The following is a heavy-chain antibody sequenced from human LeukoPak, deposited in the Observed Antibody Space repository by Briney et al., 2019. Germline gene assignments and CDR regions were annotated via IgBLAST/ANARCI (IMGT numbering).Heavy chain of an antibody. CDR3: ARDVGIAARPAVNWFDP. J-gene: IGHJ5*02. D-gene: IGHD6-6*01. CDR2: INHSGDT. V-gene: IGHV4-34*01. Sequence: SSETLSLTCAVFGGSFSGYNWNWIRQPPGKGLDWIGEINHSGDTKYNPSLKSRVTISLDTSKNQFSLKLSSVTAADTAVYYCARDVGIAARPAVNWFDPWGQGTLVTVSS. CDR1: GGSFSGYN.